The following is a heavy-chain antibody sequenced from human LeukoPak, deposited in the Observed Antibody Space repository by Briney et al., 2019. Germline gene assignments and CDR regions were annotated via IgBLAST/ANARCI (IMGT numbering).Heavy chain of an antibody. V-gene: IGHV3-11*01. J-gene: IGHJ4*02. CDR2: IRGSGSDI. CDR1: GFTFSDYY. Sequence: GGSLRLSRAASGFTFSDYYMSWIRQAPGKGLECVSYIRGSGSDIYYADSVKGRFTISRDNAKNSLYLQMNSLRAEDTAVYYCARDIVAPGLFLDYWGQGTPVTVSS. D-gene: IGHD5-12*01. CDR3: ARDIVAPGLFLDY.